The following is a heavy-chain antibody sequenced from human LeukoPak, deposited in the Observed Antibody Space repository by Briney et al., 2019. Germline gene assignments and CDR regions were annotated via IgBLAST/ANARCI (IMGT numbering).Heavy chain of an antibody. J-gene: IGHJ6*03. CDR1: GGSVSSYY. V-gene: IGHV4-59*02. CDR2: IYYSGST. D-gene: IGHD5-12*01. Sequence: SETLSLTCTVSGGSVSSYYWGWIRQPPGEGLEWIGYIYYSGSTNYNPSLKSRVTISEDTSKNQFSLKLSSVTAADTAMYYCARASWLPQTRNYYYMDVWGKGTTVTISS. CDR3: ARASWLPQTRNYYYMDV.